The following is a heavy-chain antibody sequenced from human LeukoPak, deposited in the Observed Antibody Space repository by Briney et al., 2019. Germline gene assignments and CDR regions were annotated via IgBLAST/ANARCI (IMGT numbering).Heavy chain of an antibody. CDR3: ARRFGSS. J-gene: IGHJ4*02. D-gene: IGHD6-6*01. CDR2: IYTCRCT. CDR1: GGSITRYY. V-gene: IGHV4-4*09. Sequence: SETLSLTCTVSGGSITRYYCSWMRQPPGKGLEWIGYIYTCRCTNYNPSPKGRVTISVDTSKNRFSLKLSSVTAADTAVYNCARRFGSSWGQGTLVTVSS.